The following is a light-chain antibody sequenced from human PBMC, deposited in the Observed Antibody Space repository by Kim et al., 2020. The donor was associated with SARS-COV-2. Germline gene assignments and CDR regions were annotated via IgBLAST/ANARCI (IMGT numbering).Light chain of an antibody. V-gene: IGKV3-15*01. Sequence: EVVMTQSPATLSVSLGERATLSCWASQSVSSKVAWYQHKPGQAPRLLMYAASSRATGVPARFSGTRSGTEFTLTINSLQSEDSAVYYCQQYSDWPPITFGQGTRLEIK. CDR2: AAS. CDR3: QQYSDWPPIT. CDR1: QSVSSK. J-gene: IGKJ5*01.